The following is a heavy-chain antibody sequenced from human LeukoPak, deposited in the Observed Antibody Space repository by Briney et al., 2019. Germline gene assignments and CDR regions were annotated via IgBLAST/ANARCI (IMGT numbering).Heavy chain of an antibody. J-gene: IGHJ3*02. D-gene: IGHD3-22*01. Sequence: PGGSLRLSCAASGFTFSSYSMNWVRQAPGGGLEWVSSICSSSSYIYFADSVKGRFTISRDNAKNSLYLQMNSLRAEDTAVYYCARDRDDSSAFDIWGQGTMVTVSS. CDR2: ICSSSSYI. V-gene: IGHV3-21*01. CDR3: ARDRDDSSAFDI. CDR1: GFTFSSYS.